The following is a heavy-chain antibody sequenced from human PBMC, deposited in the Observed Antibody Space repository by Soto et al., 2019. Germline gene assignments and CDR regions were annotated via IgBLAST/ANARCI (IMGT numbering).Heavy chain of an antibody. Sequence: GGSLRLSCAASGFTFSNAWMSWVRQAPGKGLEWVGRIKSKTDGGTTDYAAPVKGRFTISRDASKNTLYLQMNSLKTEDTAVYYCTTDLSSGWPWGAFDIWGQGTMVTVSS. D-gene: IGHD6-19*01. V-gene: IGHV3-15*01. J-gene: IGHJ3*02. CDR2: IKSKTDGGTT. CDR1: GFTFSNAW. CDR3: TTDLSSGWPWGAFDI.